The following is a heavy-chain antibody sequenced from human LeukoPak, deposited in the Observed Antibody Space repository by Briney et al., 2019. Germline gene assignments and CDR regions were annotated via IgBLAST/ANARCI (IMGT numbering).Heavy chain of an antibody. CDR3: ARDYGQLGNWFGP. V-gene: IGHV3-74*01. CDR2: IKNDGSST. CDR1: GFTFNTYW. D-gene: IGHD6-6*01. J-gene: IGHJ5*02. Sequence: GGSLRLSCVASGFTFNTYWMHWVRQAPGKGPVWVSRIKNDGSSTSYADSVKGRFTISRDNAKNTLYLQMNSLRVKDTAVYFCARDYGQLGNWFGPWGQGTLVTVSS.